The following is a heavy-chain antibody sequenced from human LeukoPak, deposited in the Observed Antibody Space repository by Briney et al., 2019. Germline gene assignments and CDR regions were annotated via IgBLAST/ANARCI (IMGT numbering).Heavy chain of an antibody. CDR1: GFTFNNYG. CDR2: INHSGST. CDR3: AVAGYGRRFDY. J-gene: IGHJ4*02. V-gene: IGHV4-34*08. Sequence: GSLRLSCAASGFTFNNYGMHWVRQPPGEGLEWIGEINHSGSTNYNPSLKSRVTISVDTSKNQFSLKLSFISAADTAVYYCAVAGYGRRFDYWGQGTLVTVSS. D-gene: IGHD5-18*01.